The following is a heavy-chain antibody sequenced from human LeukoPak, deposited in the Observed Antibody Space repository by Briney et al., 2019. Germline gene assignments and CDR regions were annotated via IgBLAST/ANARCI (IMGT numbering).Heavy chain of an antibody. Sequence: GRSLRLSCAASGFTFSSYGIPWVRQAPGKGLEWVALISYDGSNKYYVDSVKGRFTISRDNSKNTVYLQMNSLRTEDTAVYYCARDLDYYMDVWGKGTTVTVSS. V-gene: IGHV3-30*03. CDR2: ISYDGSNK. J-gene: IGHJ6*03. CDR3: ARDLDYYMDV. CDR1: GFTFSSYG.